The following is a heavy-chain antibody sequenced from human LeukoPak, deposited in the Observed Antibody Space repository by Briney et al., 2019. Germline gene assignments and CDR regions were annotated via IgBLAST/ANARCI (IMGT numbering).Heavy chain of an antibody. CDR3: AAAYFGMDQYYYGMDV. J-gene: IGHJ6*02. V-gene: IGHV3-23*01. CDR1: GFTFSSYA. D-gene: IGHD3-16*01. CDR2: ISVIGGST. Sequence: PGGSLRLSCAASGFTFSSYAMSWVRQAPGKGLEWVSSISVIGGSTYYADSVRGRFTISRDNSKNPLYLQMNSLRAEDTAVYYCAAAYFGMDQYYYGMDVWGQGTTVTVSS.